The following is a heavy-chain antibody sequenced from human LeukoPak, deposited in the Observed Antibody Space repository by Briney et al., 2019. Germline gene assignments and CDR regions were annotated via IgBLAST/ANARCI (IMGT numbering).Heavy chain of an antibody. CDR3: ARARTRLSWPDP. V-gene: IGHV4-34*01. D-gene: IGHD6-6*01. Sequence: SETLSLTCAVSGGSIRGYYWSWVRQSPGKGLEWIGDINQNAGTDYNPSLKSRVTISIDSSRNQISLNVTAATAAGTAIYFCARARTRLSWPDPWGQGTLVTVSS. CDR1: GGSIRGYY. CDR2: INQNAGT. J-gene: IGHJ5*02.